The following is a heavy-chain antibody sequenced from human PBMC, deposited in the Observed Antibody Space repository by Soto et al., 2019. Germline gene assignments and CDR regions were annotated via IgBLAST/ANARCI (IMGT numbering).Heavy chain of an antibody. Sequence: QVQLVESGGGVVQPGRSLRLSCAASGFTFSSYGMHWVRQAPGKGLAWVAVIWYDGSNKYYADSVKGRFTITRDNSKNTLYLQMNSQRAEDTAVYYCTSEYCSGGRCYYYGMDVWGQGTTVTVSS. CDR1: GFTFSSYG. V-gene: IGHV3-33*01. CDR3: TSEYCSGGRCYYYGMDV. J-gene: IGHJ6*02. D-gene: IGHD2-15*01. CDR2: IWYDGSNK.